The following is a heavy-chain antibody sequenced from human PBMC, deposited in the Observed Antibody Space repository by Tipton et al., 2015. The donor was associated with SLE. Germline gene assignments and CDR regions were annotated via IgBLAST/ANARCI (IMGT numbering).Heavy chain of an antibody. CDR2: INPNSGGT. CDR3: ARPTLYYDILTGYSD. Sequence: QLVQSGAEVKKPGASVKVSCKASGYTFTGYYMHWVRQAPGQGLEWMGWINPNSGGTNYAQKFQGRVTMTRDTSISTAYMELSRLRSDDTAVYYCARPTLYYDILTGYSDWGQGTLVTVSS. CDR1: GYTFTGYY. D-gene: IGHD3-9*01. V-gene: IGHV1-2*02. J-gene: IGHJ4*02.